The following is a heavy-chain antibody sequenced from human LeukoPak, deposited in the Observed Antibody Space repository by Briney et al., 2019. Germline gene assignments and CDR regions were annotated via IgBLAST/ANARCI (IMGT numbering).Heavy chain of an antibody. Sequence: ASVKVSCKASGYTFTSYGISWVRQAPGQGLEWMGWISAYNGNTNYAQKLQGRVTLTTDTSTSTAYMELRSLRSDDTAVYYCARDLISQWELPNDAFDIWGQGTMVTVSS. CDR3: ARDLISQWELPNDAFDI. J-gene: IGHJ3*02. D-gene: IGHD1-26*01. CDR2: ISAYNGNT. CDR1: GYTFTSYG. V-gene: IGHV1-18*01.